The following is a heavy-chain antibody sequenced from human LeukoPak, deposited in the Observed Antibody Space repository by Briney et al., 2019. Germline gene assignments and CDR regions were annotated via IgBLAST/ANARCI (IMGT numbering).Heavy chain of an antibody. CDR2: IYHSGTT. J-gene: IGHJ4*02. V-gene: IGHV4-39*07. CDR1: GGSISSSSYY. D-gene: IGHD3-10*01. CDR3: ARRFGELGSPYYFNS. Sequence: SETLSLTCTVSGGSISSSSYYWGWIRRPPGKGLEWIGEIYHSGTTRYNPSLKSRVTISIDKSKNQFSLKLSSVTAADTAVYYCARRFGELGSPYYFNSWGQGTLVTVSS.